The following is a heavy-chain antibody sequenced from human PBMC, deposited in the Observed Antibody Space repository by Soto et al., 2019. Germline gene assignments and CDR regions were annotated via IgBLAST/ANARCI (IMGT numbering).Heavy chain of an antibody. D-gene: IGHD1-26*01. CDR2: INPKNGNT. J-gene: IGHJ4*02. V-gene: IGHV1-2*02. Sequence: GASVKVSCKASGYTFTDYYIHCVRQAPGQGLEWMTWINPKNGNTNHAQKFQGRGAMARDTFISTAYMELSSLRSDDTAVYYCARGKPGGIFDYWGQGTPVTVSS. CDR1: GYTFTDYY. CDR3: ARGKPGGIFDY.